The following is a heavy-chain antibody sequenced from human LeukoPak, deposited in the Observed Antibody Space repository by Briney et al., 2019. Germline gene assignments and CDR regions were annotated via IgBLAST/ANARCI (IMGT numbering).Heavy chain of an antibody. Sequence: PSETLSLTCAVYGGSFSGYYWSWIRQPPGKGLEWIGEINHSGSTNYNPSLRSRVTISVDTSKSQFSLKLSSVTAADTAVYYCARVVFSMAAAATRYYYYYMDVWGKGTTVTVSS. D-gene: IGHD6-13*01. V-gene: IGHV4-34*01. CDR2: INHSGST. CDR1: GGSFSGYY. CDR3: ARVVFSMAAAATRYYYYYMDV. J-gene: IGHJ6*03.